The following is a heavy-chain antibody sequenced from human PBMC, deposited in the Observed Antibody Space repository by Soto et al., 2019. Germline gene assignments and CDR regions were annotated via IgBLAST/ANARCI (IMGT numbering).Heavy chain of an antibody. D-gene: IGHD1-26*01. CDR2: ISYDGSNK. CDR3: AKPPTVGATYYFDY. J-gene: IGHJ4*02. V-gene: IGHV3-30*18. CDR1: GFTFSSYG. Sequence: GGSLRLSCAASGFTFSSYGMHWVRQAPGKGLEWVAVISYDGSNKYYADSVKGRFTISRDNSKNTLYLQMNSLRAEDTAVYYCAKPPTVGATYYFDYWGQGTLVTVSS.